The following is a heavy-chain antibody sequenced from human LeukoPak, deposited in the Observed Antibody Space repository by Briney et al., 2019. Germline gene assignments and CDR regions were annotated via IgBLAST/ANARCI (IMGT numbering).Heavy chain of an antibody. D-gene: IGHD2/OR15-2a*01. CDR2: ISRNGIKT. CDR3: ANNMGLLGY. V-gene: IGHV3-23*01. Sequence: GGSLRLSCAVSGFTFSTYDMTWVRQAPGKGLECVSKISRNGIKTFYADSVEGRFIISRDNFKNMLYLQMNSLRAEDTAVYFCANNMGLLGYWGQGTPVTVSS. J-gene: IGHJ4*02. CDR1: GFTFSTYD.